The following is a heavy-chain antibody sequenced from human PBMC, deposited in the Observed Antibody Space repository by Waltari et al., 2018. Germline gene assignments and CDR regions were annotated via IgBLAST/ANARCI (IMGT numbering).Heavy chain of an antibody. CDR1: GFTVSNYY. Sequence: EVQLVESGGGLVQPGASLRLSCAASGFTVSNYYTHWVRQGPGKGLVWSSRIKNGGGSSKTYADSVKGRFTISKDNAKNTVYLQMNSLRAEDTAVYHCARGGQLALDYWGQGTLVTVSS. V-gene: IGHV3-74*01. CDR2: IKNGGGSSK. CDR3: ARGGQLALDY. D-gene: IGHD6-6*01. J-gene: IGHJ4*02.